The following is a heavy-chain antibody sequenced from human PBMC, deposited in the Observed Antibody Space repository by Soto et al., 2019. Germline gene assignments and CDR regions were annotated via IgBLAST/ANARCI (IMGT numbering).Heavy chain of an antibody. D-gene: IGHD3-3*01. CDR2: FDPEDGET. CDR3: ATSITIFGVAHNWFDP. J-gene: IGHJ5*02. V-gene: IGHV1-24*01. CDR1: GYTLTELS. Sequence: ASVKVSCKVSGYTLTELSMHWVRQAPGKGLEWMGGFDPEDGETIYAQKFQGRVTMTEDTSTDTAYMELSSLRSEDTAVYYCATSITIFGVAHNWFDPWGQGTLVTVSS.